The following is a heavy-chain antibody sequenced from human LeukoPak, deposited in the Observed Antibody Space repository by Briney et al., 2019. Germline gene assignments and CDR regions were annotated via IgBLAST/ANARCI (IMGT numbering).Heavy chain of an antibody. CDR3: AKDPSEGYYYDSSGYYDY. CDR1: GFIFSSYG. J-gene: IGHJ4*02. Sequence: GRSLRLSCAASGFIFSSYGMHWVRQAPGKGLEWVAVISYDGSNKYYADSVKGRFTISRDNSKNTLYLQMNSLRAEDTALYYCAKDPSEGYYYDSSGYYDYWGQGTLVTVSS. CDR2: ISYDGSNK. V-gene: IGHV3-30*18. D-gene: IGHD3-22*01.